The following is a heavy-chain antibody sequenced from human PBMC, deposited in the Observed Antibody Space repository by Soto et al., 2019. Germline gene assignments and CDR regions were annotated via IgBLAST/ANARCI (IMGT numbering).Heavy chain of an antibody. D-gene: IGHD1-1*01. J-gene: IGHJ4*02. CDR2: ISSSSSTI. Sequence: GGSLSLSCAASGFTFSSYSMNWVRQAPGKGLEWVSYISSSSSTIYYADSVKGRFTISRDNAKNSLYLQMNSLRDEDTAVYYCAREPSWDNWNEHDYWGQGTLVTVSS. CDR1: GFTFSSYS. CDR3: AREPSWDNWNEHDY. V-gene: IGHV3-48*02.